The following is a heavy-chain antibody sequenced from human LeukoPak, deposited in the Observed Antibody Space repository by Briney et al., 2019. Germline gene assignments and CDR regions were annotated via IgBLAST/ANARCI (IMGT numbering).Heavy chain of an antibody. V-gene: IGHV4-59*01. CDR3: ARVTEYMIEDYFDY. CDR1: GGSISSYY. J-gene: IGHJ4*02. D-gene: IGHD3-22*01. CDR2: IYYSMST. Sequence: SETLSLTRTVSGGSISSYYWSWIRQPPGQGVEGIGDIYYSMSTNYNPSLKSRVTISVTTSTTEFSLKLSSVTAADTAVYYCARVTEYMIEDYFDYWGQGTLVTVS.